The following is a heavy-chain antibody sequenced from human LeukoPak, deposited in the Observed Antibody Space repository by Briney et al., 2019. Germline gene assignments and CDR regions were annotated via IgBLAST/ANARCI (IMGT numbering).Heavy chain of an antibody. CDR3: ARDYKGIAAAGTWGMDV. CDR2: IYYSGST. Sequence: SETLSLTCSVSGGSISSSSYCWGWIRQPPGKGLEWIGSIYYSGSTYYNPSLKSRVTISVDTSKNQFSLKLSSVTAADTAVYYCARDYKGIAAAGTWGMDVWGQGTTVTVSS. V-gene: IGHV4-39*07. D-gene: IGHD6-13*01. CDR1: GGSISSSSYC. J-gene: IGHJ6*02.